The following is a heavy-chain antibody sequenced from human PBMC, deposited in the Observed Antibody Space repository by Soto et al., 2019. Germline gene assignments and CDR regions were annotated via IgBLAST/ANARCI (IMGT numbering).Heavy chain of an antibody. V-gene: IGHV1-69*01. CDR2: IIPIFGTA. CDR1: GGTFSSYA. D-gene: IGHD6-19*01. J-gene: IGHJ4*02. CDR3: ARIVAVAGRSFGEFDY. Sequence: QVQLVQSGAEVKKPGSSVKVSCKASGGTFSSYAISWVRQAPGQGLEWMGGIIPIFGTANYAQKFQGRVTITADESTSTAYMELSSLRSEDTAVYSCARIVAVAGRSFGEFDYWGQGTLVTVSS.